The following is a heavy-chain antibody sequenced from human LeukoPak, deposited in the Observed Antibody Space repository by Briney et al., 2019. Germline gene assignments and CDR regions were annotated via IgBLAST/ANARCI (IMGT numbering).Heavy chain of an antibody. D-gene: IGHD4-17*01. V-gene: IGHV3-23*01. CDR1: GFTFSNYA. Sequence: GGSLRLSCAASGFTFSNYAMNWVRQAPGKGLEWVSGISGNGGSTYYADSVKGRFTISRDNSKNTQYVQMNSLRAEDTAIYYCALVTTDRPFDYWGQGTLVTVSS. CDR3: ALVTTDRPFDY. J-gene: IGHJ4*02. CDR2: ISGNGGST.